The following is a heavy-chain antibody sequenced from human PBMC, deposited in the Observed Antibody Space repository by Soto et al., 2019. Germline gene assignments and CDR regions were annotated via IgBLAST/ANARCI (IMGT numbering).Heavy chain of an antibody. CDR1: GGSISSYY. CDR3: ARQGSTRYYYFYMDV. J-gene: IGHJ6*03. CDR2: IYYSGST. V-gene: IGHV4-59*08. Sequence: SETLSLTCTVSGGSISSYYWNWIRQPPGKGLEWIGYIYYSGSTKYNPSLKSRVTISVDTSKNQFSLRLSSVTAADTAVYYCARQGSTRYYYFYMDVWGKGTTVTVSS. D-gene: IGHD3-10*01.